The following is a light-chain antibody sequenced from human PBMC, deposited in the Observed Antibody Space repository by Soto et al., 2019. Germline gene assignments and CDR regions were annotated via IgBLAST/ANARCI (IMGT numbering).Light chain of an antibody. Sequence: DIVMTQSPDSLAVPLGERATINCKSSQSVLYSPNNKNYLAWYQQKPGQPPKLIIYWASTRESGVPERFGGSGSGTDFTRTISSLQAEDVAVYYCQQYYGTPYTFGQGTKLEIK. CDR2: WAS. CDR3: QQYYGTPYT. V-gene: IGKV4-1*01. J-gene: IGKJ2*01. CDR1: QSVLYSPNNKNY.